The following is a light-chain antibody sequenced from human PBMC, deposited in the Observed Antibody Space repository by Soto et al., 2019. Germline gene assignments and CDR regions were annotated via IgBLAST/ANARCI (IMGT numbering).Light chain of an antibody. CDR1: QSIGPW. J-gene: IGKJ1*01. CDR3: QMYNSYSWT. V-gene: IGKV1-5*03. Sequence: DIQMAQSPSTLSASVGDGVAMTRRASQSIGPWLAWYQQKPGGAPKVIIYKASNLESGVPSRFSGSGSGTEFTLTISSLQPDDFAIYYCQMYNSYSWTFGQGTKVDIK. CDR2: KAS.